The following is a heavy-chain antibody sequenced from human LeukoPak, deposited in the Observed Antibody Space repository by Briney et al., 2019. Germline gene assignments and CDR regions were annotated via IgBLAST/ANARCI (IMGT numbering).Heavy chain of an antibody. D-gene: IGHD6-19*01. V-gene: IGHV4-59*01. CDR2: IYYSGST. J-gene: IGHJ4*02. CDR3: ARVGNEWLYYFDY. CDR1: GGSISSYY. Sequence: KPSETLSLTYTVSGGSISSYYWSWIRQPPGKGLEWIGYIYYSGSTNYNPSLKSRVTISVDTSKNQFSLKLSSVTAADTAVYCCARVGNEWLYYFDYWGQGTLVTVSS.